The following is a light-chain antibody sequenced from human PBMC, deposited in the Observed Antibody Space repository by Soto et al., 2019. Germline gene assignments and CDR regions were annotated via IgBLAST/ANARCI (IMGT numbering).Light chain of an antibody. V-gene: IGKV3-15*01. Sequence: EIVVTQCPTTLSVSPGGIATLFCRASQSISDNLAWYQQKPGQAPRLLIHGASTRAPGVPARFSGSGSGTDFTLTISSLQSEDFAVYYCQQYNNWPWTFGQGTKV. CDR1: QSISDN. J-gene: IGKJ1*01. CDR3: QQYNNWPWT. CDR2: GAS.